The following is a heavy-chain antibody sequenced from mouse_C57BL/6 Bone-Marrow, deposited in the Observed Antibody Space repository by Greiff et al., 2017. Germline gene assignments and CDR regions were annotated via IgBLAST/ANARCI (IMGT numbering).Heavy chain of an antibody. CDR1: GYTFTSYW. CDR3: ARGGRNWFAY. CDR2: IPPNSGST. V-gene: IGHV1-64*01. Sequence: QVQLQQPGAELVKPGASVKLSCKASGYTFTSYWMHWVKQRPGQGLEWIGMIPPNSGSTNSNEKFKSKATLTVDKSSSTAYMQLSSLTSEDSAVYYCARGGRNWFAYWGQGTLVTVSA. J-gene: IGHJ3*01.